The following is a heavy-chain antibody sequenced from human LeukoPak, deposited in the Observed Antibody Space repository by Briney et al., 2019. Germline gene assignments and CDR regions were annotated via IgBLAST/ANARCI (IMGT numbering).Heavy chain of an antibody. CDR2: INQSGVT. V-gene: IGHV4-34*01. CDR3: ARHYYDFWSGYYTRWFDP. D-gene: IGHD3-3*01. CDR1: GGSFSGYY. J-gene: IGHJ5*02. Sequence: KTSETLSLTCGVFGGSFSGYYWNWVRQTPGKGLEWIGEINQSGVTNYNPSLKSRVTMSGDTSKNQFSLNLNSVTAADTAVYYCARHYYDFWSGYYTRWFDPWGQGTLVTVSS.